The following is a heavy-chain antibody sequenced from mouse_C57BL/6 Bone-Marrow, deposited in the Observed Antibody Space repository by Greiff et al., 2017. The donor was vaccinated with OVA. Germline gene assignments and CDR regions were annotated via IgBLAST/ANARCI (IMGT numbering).Heavy chain of an antibody. D-gene: IGHD2-2*01. Sequence: EVNLVESGGGLVQSGRSLRLSCATSGFTFSDFYMEWVRQAPGKGLEWIAASRNKANDYTTAYSASVKGRFIVSRDTSQSILYLQMNALRAEDTAIYYCARDANYYGYDGPWFAYWGQGTLVTVSA. CDR3: ARDANYYGYDGPWFAY. V-gene: IGHV7-1*01. CDR1: GFTFSDFY. CDR2: SRNKANDYTT. J-gene: IGHJ3*01.